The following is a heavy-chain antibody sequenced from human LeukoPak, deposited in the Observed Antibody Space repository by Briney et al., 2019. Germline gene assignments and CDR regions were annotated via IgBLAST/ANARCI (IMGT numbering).Heavy chain of an antibody. CDR3: ARGYCSGGSCPYYYYYGMDV. J-gene: IGHJ6*02. Sequence: SVKVSCKASGGTFNSYAISWVRQAPGQGGEWMGRIIPIFGIANYAQKFQGRVTITADKSTSTAYMELSSLRSEDTAVYYCARGYCSGGSCPYYYYYGMDVWGQGTTVTVSS. CDR1: GGTFNSYA. CDR2: IIPIFGIA. D-gene: IGHD2-15*01. V-gene: IGHV1-69*17.